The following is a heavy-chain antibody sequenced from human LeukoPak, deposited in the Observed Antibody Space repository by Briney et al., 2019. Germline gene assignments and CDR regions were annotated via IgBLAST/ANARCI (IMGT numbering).Heavy chain of an antibody. Sequence: SETLSLTCAVYGGSFSGYYWSWIRQPPGKGPEWIGEINHSGSTNYNPSLKSRVTISVDTSKNQFSLKLSSVTAADTAVYYCARRSSSWYQVIDYWGQGTLVTVSS. CDR2: INHSGST. D-gene: IGHD6-13*01. V-gene: IGHV4-34*01. CDR1: GGSFSGYY. J-gene: IGHJ4*02. CDR3: ARRSSSWYQVIDY.